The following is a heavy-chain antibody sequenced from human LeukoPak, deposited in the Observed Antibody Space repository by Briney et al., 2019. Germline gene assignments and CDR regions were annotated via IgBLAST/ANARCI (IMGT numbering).Heavy chain of an antibody. CDR1: GFPFSRFG. V-gene: IGHV3-23*01. CDR3: AKGGYGDYPGR. J-gene: IGHJ4*02. Sequence: PGGSLRLSCEASGFPFSRFGMSSVRQAPGKGPEWVSSISVSGDTHHADSVRGRFTTARDTLKSPLYLQMNSLRADDTAIYYCAKGGYGDYPGRWGQGTLVIVSS. D-gene: IGHD4-17*01. CDR2: ISVSGDT.